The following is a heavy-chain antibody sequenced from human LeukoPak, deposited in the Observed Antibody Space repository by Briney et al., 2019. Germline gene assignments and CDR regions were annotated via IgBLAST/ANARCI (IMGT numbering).Heavy chain of an antibody. D-gene: IGHD1-14*01. CDR1: GYTLTELS. V-gene: IGHV1-24*01. Sequence: ASVTVSCKVSGYTLTELSMHWVRQAPGKGLEWMGGFDPEDGETIYAQKFQGRVTMTEDTSTDTAYMELSSLRSEDTAVYYCATGPGPERYYYYMDVWGKGTTVTVSS. CDR3: ATGPGPERYYYYMDV. J-gene: IGHJ6*03. CDR2: FDPEDGET.